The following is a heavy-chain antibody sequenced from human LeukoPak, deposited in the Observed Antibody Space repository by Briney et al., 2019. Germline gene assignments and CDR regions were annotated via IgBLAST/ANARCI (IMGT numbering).Heavy chain of an antibody. Sequence: GGSLRLSCAASGFTFSNYDMHWVRQAPGKGLEWVSGISWNSGIIGYADSVKGRFTTSRDNAKNSLYLQMNSLRPEDTALYYCTKDSVAMVTTSDYWGQGTLVTVSS. J-gene: IGHJ4*02. V-gene: IGHV3-9*01. CDR3: TKDSVAMVTTSDY. CDR2: ISWNSGII. D-gene: IGHD5-18*01. CDR1: GFTFSNYD.